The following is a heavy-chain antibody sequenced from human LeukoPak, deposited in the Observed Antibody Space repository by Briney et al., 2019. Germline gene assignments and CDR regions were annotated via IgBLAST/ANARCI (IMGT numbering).Heavy chain of an antibody. CDR1: GFTFSSYW. CDR3: ARERRGYYDFWSGYSNWFDP. V-gene: IGHV3-7*01. J-gene: IGHJ5*02. D-gene: IGHD3-3*01. Sequence: GGSLRLSXAASGFTFSSYWMCGGRQAPGRGLEWVANIKQDGSEKYYVGSVKGRFTLSRDNAKNSLYLQMNSLRAEDTAVYYCARERRGYYDFWSGYSNWFDPWGQGTLVTVSS. CDR2: IKQDGSEK.